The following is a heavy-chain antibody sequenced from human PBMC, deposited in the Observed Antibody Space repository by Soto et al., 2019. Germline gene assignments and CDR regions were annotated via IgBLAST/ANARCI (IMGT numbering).Heavy chain of an antibody. J-gene: IGHJ4*02. D-gene: IGHD6-13*01. V-gene: IGHV3-49*04. CDR2: IRSKAYGGTT. CDR1: GFTFGDYA. CDR3: TRESWAVAAAGPFDY. Sequence: PGGSLRLSCTASGFTFGDYAMSWVRQAPGKGLEWVGFIRSKAYGGTTEYAASVKGRFTISRDDSKSIAYLQMNSLKTEDTAVYYCTRESWAVAAAGPFDYWGQGTLVTVSS.